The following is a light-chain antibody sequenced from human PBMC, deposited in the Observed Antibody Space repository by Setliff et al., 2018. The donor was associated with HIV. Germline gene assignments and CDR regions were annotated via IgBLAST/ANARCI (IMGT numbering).Light chain of an antibody. V-gene: IGLV2-14*01. CDR2: EIN. Sequence: QSVLTQPASVSGSPGQSITISCTGSISNIGGYNFVSWYRQYPGEVPKLMIFEINNRPSGVSNRFSGSKSGNTASLTISGLQAEDEAVYYCCSYGGRLYVFGTGTKVTVL. CDR3: CSYGGRLYV. J-gene: IGLJ1*01. CDR1: ISNIGGYNF.